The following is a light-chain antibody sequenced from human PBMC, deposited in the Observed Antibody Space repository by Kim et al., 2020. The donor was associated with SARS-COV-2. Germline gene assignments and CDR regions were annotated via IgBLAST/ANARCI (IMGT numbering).Light chain of an antibody. Sequence: GKSVTISCTGTSSDVGVYNYVSWYQQHPGKAPKLMIYEVSKRPSGVPDRFSGSKSGNTASLTVSGLQAEDEADYYCSSYAGSNNYVFGTGTKVTVL. J-gene: IGLJ1*01. CDR1: SSDVGVYNY. CDR3: SSYAGSNNYV. CDR2: EVS. V-gene: IGLV2-8*01.